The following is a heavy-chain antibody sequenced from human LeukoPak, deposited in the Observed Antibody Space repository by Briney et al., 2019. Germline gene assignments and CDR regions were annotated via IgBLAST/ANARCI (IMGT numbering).Heavy chain of an antibody. CDR1: GFTFSSYA. D-gene: IGHD2-2*01. CDR2: ISSNGGST. J-gene: IGHJ3*02. V-gene: IGHV3-64*01. Sequence: GGSLRLSCAASGFTFSSYAMHWVRQAPGKGLEYVSAISSNGGSTYYANSVKGRLTISRDNSKNTLYLQMGSLRAEDMAVYYCARDGLRYCSSTSCQGAFDIWGQGTMVTVSS. CDR3: ARDGLRYCSSTSCQGAFDI.